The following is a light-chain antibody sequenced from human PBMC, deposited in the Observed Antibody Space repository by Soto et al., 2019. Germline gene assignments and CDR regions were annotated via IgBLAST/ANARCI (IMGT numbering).Light chain of an antibody. Sequence: EIVLTQSPATLSSFPGDRVTLSCRASQAVNTSVAWYQHKPGQAPRLLIYLASNRAAGVPARFSGSGSGTDFTLTISDVEPEDFAVYYCHQRQSWPRTFGQGTTVDIK. J-gene: IGKJ1*01. V-gene: IGKV3-11*01. CDR1: QAVNTS. CDR3: HQRQSWPRT. CDR2: LAS.